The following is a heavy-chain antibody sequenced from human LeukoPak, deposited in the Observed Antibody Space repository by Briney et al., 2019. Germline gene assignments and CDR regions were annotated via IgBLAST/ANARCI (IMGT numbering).Heavy chain of an antibody. CDR2: ISHTGTTI. D-gene: IGHD7-27*01. V-gene: IGHV3-11*04. Sequence: PGGSLRLSCAASGFTFSDHYMTWIRQGPGKGLAWVSYISHTGTTIYYADSVKGRFTLFRDNARNSLYLQMNSPRAEDTAVYYCARGHWGLDSWGQGTLVSVSS. J-gene: IGHJ4*02. CDR1: GFTFSDHY. CDR3: ARGHWGLDS.